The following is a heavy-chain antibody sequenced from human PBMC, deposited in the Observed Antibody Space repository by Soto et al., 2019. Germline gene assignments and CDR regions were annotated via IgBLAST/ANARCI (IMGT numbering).Heavy chain of an antibody. CDR1: GFTFSSYA. D-gene: IGHD2-15*01. J-gene: IGHJ2*01. CDR3: ARDEGLRLPPEWYFNL. CDR2: ISYDGSNK. V-gene: IGHV3-30-3*01. Sequence: QVQVVESGGGVVQPGRSLRLSCAASGFTFSSYAMHWVRQAPGKGLEWVALISYDGSNKYYADSVKGRFTISRDNSMNTLYLQMSSLRAEDTAVYYCARDEGLRLPPEWYFNLWGRGTLVTVSS.